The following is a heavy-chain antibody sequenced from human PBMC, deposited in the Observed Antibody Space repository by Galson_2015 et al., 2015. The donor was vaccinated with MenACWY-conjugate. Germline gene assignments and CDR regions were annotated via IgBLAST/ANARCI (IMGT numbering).Heavy chain of an antibody. D-gene: IGHD5-12*01. V-gene: IGHV3-30*18. CDR3: AKDRDISLDY. CDR1: GFTFSSYG. J-gene: IGHJ4*02. Sequence: SLRLSCAASGFTFSSYGMHWVRQAPGKGLEWVAVISYDGSNKYYADSVKGRFTISRDNSKNTLYLQMNSLRAEDTAVYYCAKDRDISLDYWGQGTLVTVSS. CDR2: ISYDGSNK.